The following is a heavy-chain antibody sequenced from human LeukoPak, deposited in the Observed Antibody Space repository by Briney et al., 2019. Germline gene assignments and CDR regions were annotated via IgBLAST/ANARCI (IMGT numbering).Heavy chain of an antibody. CDR1: GYTFTGYY. CDR3: ARGSRDGYCSSTSCYGGDY. J-gene: IGHJ4*02. D-gene: IGHD2-2*03. Sequence: APVKVSCKASGYTFTGYYMHWVRQAPGQGLEWMGWINPKSVGTNYAQKFQGRVTMTRDTSISTAYMELSRLRSDETAVYYCARGSRDGYCSSTSCYGGDYWGQGTLVTVFS. V-gene: IGHV1-2*02. CDR2: INPKSVGT.